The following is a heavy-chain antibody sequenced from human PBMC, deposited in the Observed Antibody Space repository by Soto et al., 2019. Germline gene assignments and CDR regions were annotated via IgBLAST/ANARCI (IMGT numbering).Heavy chain of an antibody. V-gene: IGHV5-51*01. D-gene: IGHD2-2*01. CDR2: IYPGDSDI. CDR1: GFTFTNYW. Sequence: NPGESLKISCRGSGFTFTNYWIAWVRQMPGKGLEWMGIIYPGDSDISYSPSFQGQVTISADKSINTAYLHWSSLKASDTAIYYCAKHEGYCSSTTCSNFDSWGQGTLVTVSS. CDR3: AKHEGYCSSTTCSNFDS. J-gene: IGHJ4*02.